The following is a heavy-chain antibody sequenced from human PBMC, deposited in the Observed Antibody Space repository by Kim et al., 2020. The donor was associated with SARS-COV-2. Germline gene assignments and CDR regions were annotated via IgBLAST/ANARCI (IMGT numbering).Heavy chain of an antibody. CDR1: GGFISSYY. Sequence: ETLSLTCAVSGGFISSYYWSWIRQPPGKGLEWIGFIYYSGSSKHNPSLKSRVTISVDTSKNQFSLDLRSVTAADTAVYYCARGSTISPGIGHWGQGAL. CDR2: IYYSGSS. D-gene: IGHD1-26*01. CDR3: ARGSTISPGIGH. V-gene: IGHV4-59*01. J-gene: IGHJ4*02.